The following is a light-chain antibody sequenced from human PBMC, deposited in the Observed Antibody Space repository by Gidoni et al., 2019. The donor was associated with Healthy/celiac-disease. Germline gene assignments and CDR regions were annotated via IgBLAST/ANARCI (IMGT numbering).Light chain of an antibody. CDR3: QQYNNWPPLFT. V-gene: IGKV3-15*01. CDR2: GAS. J-gene: IGKJ3*01. Sequence: EIVIPHSPATLSVSPGERSTLSCRASQSVSSNLAWYQQKPGQAPRPLIYGASTRATGIPARFSGSGSGTEFTLTISSLQSEDFAVNYCQQYNNWPPLFTFGPGTKVDIK. CDR1: QSVSSN.